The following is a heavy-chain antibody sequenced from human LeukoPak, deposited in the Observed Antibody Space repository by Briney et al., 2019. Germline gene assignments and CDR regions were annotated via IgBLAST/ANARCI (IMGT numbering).Heavy chain of an antibody. Sequence: PGGSLRLSCAASGFTFSSYTMNWVRQAPGKGLEWASSITTSSSSRYYADSVKGRFTISRDDAKNSLDLQMNSLRPEDTAVYYCARGGYSYGSEFDNWGQGTLVTVSS. D-gene: IGHD5-18*01. CDR1: GFTFSSYT. CDR2: ITTSSSSR. CDR3: ARGGYSYGSEFDN. V-gene: IGHV3-21*01. J-gene: IGHJ4*02.